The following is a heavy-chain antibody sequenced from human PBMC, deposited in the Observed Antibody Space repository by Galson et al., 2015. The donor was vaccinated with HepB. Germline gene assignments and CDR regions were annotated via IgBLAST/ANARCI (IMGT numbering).Heavy chain of an antibody. V-gene: IGHV3-15*01. CDR1: GFTFSSYG. D-gene: IGHD6-13*01. J-gene: IGHJ2*01. CDR2: IKSKTDGGTT. Sequence: SLRLSCAASGFTFSSYGMHWVRQAPGKGLEWVGRIKSKTDGGTTDYVAPVKGRFTISRDDSKNTLYLQMNSLKTEDTAVYYCTTDPRIAAAGTRYYDLWGRGTLVTVSS. CDR3: TTDPRIAAAGTRYYDL.